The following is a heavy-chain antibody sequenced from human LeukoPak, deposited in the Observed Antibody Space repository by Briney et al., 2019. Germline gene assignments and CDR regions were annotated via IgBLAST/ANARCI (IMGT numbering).Heavy chain of an antibody. Sequence: GETLRLSCAVSGFAFSSYNLNWVRQAPGKGMEWVSSINCSGSTIFNTSSVKGRVTSLGNNAQNSQHLQMNSLRVEDTAVYYCARGIAAAGCYYFDYWGQGALV. CDR3: ARGIAAAGCYYFDY. CDR1: GFAFSSYN. V-gene: IGHV3-21*01. J-gene: IGHJ4*02. D-gene: IGHD6-13*01. CDR2: INCSGSTI.